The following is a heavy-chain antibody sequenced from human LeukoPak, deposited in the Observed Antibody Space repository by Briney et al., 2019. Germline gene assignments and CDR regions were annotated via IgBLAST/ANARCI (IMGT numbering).Heavy chain of an antibody. J-gene: IGHJ5*02. Sequence: GASVKVSCKASGYIFTRYYMHWVRQAPGQGLEWLGIINPSGGSTTYYAQKFQDRVTMTRDMSTSTFYMNLSSLRSEDTAVYYCARDRPYYYGSGSYYPINWFDPWGQGTLVTVSS. CDR3: ARDRPYYYGSGSYYPINWFDP. V-gene: IGHV1-46*01. CDR1: GYIFTRYY. CDR2: INPSGGST. D-gene: IGHD3-10*01.